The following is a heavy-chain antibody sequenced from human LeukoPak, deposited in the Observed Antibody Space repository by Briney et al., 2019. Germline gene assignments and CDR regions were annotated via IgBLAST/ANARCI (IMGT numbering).Heavy chain of an antibody. J-gene: IGHJ5*02. CDR2: ISYSRST. V-gene: IGHV4-59*01. Sequence: PSETLSLTCTVTGVSITSYHWSSIRQPPGKGLEWISSISYSRSTNYNPSLKSRATILLDTSKNQFSLRLTSVTPADTAVYYCARGQLGSGMDDPWGQGTLVTVSS. D-gene: IGHD3-10*01. CDR3: ARGQLGSGMDDP. CDR1: GVSITSYH.